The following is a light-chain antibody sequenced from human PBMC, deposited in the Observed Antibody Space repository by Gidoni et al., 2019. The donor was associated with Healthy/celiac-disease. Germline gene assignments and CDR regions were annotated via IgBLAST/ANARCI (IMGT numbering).Light chain of an antibody. Sequence: SYELTQPPYGSVSPGQTASITCSGDKLGDKYACWYQQKPGQSPVLVIYQDSKRSSGIPERFSGSNSGNTATLTISGTQAMDEADYYCQAWDSSTVVFGGGTKLTVL. CDR2: QDS. J-gene: IGLJ2*01. CDR3: QAWDSSTVV. CDR1: KLGDKY. V-gene: IGLV3-1*01.